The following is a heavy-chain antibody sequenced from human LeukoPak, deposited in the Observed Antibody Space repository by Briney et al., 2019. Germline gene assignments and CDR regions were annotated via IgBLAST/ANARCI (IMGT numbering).Heavy chain of an antibody. CDR3: ARVAVSSSWYSDY. D-gene: IGHD6-13*01. CDR2: INSDGSST. CDR1: GFTFSSYW. Sequence: QAGRSLRPSCAASGFTFSSYWMHWVGQAPGKGLVWGSRINSDGSSTTYADSVKGRFTISRDNAKNTLYLQMNSLRVEDTAVYYCARVAVSSSWYSDYWGQGTLVTVSS. J-gene: IGHJ4*02. V-gene: IGHV3-74*01.